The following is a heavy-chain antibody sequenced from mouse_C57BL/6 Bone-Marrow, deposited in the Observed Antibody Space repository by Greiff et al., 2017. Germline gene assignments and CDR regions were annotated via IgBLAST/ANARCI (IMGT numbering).Heavy chain of an antibody. CDR3: ARSSTDYSAIDY. CDR1: GYTFTDYY. V-gene: IGHV1-26*01. D-gene: IGHD4-1*02. Sequence: EVKLQQSGPELVKPGASVKISCKASGYTFTDYYMNWVKQSHGKSLEWIGDINPNNGGTSYNQKFKGKATLTVDKASSTAYMELRSLTSKYSAVYYCARSSTDYSAIDYWGQGTSVTVSS. CDR2: INPNNGGT. J-gene: IGHJ4*01.